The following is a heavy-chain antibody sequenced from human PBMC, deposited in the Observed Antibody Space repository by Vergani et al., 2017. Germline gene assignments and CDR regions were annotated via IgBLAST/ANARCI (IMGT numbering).Heavy chain of an antibody. V-gene: IGHV4-61*02. CDR2: SYTSGST. CDR1: GGSISSGSYY. Sequence: QVQLQESGPGLVKPSQTLSLTCTVSGGSISSGSYYWSWLRQPAGKGLEWIGRSYTSGSTNYNPSLKSRVTISVDTSKYQFSLKLSSVTAADTAVYYCARLCTSVADLYYSYMDVWGKGTTVTVSS. CDR3: ARLCTSVADLYYSYMDV. J-gene: IGHJ6*03. D-gene: IGHD6-19*01.